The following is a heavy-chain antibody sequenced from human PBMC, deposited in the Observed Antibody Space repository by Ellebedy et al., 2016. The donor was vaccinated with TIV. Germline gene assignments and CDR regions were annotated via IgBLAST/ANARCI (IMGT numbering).Heavy chain of an antibody. Sequence: SETLSLXXTVSGGSISSYYWSWIRQPPGKGLEWIGYIYYSGSTNYNPSLKSRVTISVDTSKNQFSLKLSSVTAADTAVYYCARGGTVAGTEWFDPWGQGTLVTVSS. CDR1: GGSISSYY. CDR3: ARGGTVAGTEWFDP. CDR2: IYYSGST. V-gene: IGHV4-59*01. J-gene: IGHJ5*02. D-gene: IGHD6-19*01.